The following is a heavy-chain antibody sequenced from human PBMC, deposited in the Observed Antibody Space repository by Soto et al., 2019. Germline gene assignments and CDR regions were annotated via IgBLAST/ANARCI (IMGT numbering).Heavy chain of an antibody. V-gene: IGHV4-61*01. Sequence: QVQLQESGPGLVKPSETLSLTCTVSGGSFKSGSYSWSWIRQPLGKGLEWIGYVYHTGRTSYNPSLKRRVSISMDTSKNQFSLNLDSVTAADTAVYFCARDFAYFDSWGQGTLVTVSS. J-gene: IGHJ4*02. D-gene: IGHD3-3*01. CDR2: VYHTGRT. CDR1: GGSFKSGSYS. CDR3: ARDFAYFDS.